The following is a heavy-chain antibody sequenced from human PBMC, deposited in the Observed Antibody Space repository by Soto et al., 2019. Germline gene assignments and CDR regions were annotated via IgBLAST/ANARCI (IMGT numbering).Heavy chain of an antibody. D-gene: IGHD2-15*01. CDR2: IRSKAYSRTT. CDR3: ARYCVAADMSDFDY. J-gene: IGHJ4*02. CDR1: GFTFGGYA. V-gene: IGHV3-49*04. Sequence: GGSLRLSCTGSGFTFGGYALSWVRQAPGKGLEWVGSIRSKAYSRTTEYAASVRGRFTISRDDSNSVAYLQVNSLKTEDTAVYYCARYCVAADMSDFDYWGQGTLVTVSS.